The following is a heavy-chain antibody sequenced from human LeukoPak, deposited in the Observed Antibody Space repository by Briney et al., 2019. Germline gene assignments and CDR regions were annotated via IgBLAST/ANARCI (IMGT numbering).Heavy chain of an antibody. CDR2: IKQDGSEK. V-gene: IGHV3-7*03. D-gene: IGHD4-11*01. Sequence: GGSLRLSCAASGFTFSSYWMSWVRQAPGKGLEWVANIKQDGSEKYYIDSVKGRFTISRDNSKNTLYLQMNSLRADDTAVYYCASPPTVTTFDSWGQGTLVTVSS. J-gene: IGHJ4*02. CDR3: ASPPTVTTFDS. CDR1: GFTFSSYW.